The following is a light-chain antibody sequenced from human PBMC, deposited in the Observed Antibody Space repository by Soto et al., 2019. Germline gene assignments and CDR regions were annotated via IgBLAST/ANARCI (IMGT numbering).Light chain of an antibody. CDR3: QVWDSSSDLVV. CDR2: DDS. J-gene: IGLJ2*01. V-gene: IGLV3-21*02. CDR1: NIGSKS. Sequence: SYELTQPPSVSVAPGQTARITCEGNNIGSKSVHWYQQKPGQAPVLAVYDDSDRPSGIPERFSGSNSGNTATLTINRVDAGDEADYYCQVWDSSSDLVVFGGGTKVTVL.